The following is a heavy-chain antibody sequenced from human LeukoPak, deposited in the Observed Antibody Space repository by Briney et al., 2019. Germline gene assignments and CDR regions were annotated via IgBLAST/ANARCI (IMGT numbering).Heavy chain of an antibody. CDR3: ARGSIAARNFDY. V-gene: IGHV4-4*07. CDR1: GGSISSYY. CDR2: IYTSGST. D-gene: IGHD6-6*01. J-gene: IGHJ4*02. Sequence: SETLSLTCAVSGGSISSYYWSWIRQPAGKGLEWIGRIYTSGSTNYNPSLKSRVTISVDTSKNQFSLKLSSVTAADTAVYYCARGSIAARNFDYWGQGTLVTVSS.